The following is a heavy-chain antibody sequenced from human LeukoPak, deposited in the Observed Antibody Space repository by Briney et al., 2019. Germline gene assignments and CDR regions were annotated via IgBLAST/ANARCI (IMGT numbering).Heavy chain of an antibody. J-gene: IGHJ6*02. CDR3: ARVRSGSSAGNYGMDV. CDR1: GFSFSNAW. D-gene: IGHD1-26*01. Sequence: GGSLRLSCAASGFSFSNAWMNWVRQAPGKGLVWVSRINSDGSSTSYADSVKGRFTISRDNAKNTLYLQMNSLRAEDTAVYYCARVRSGSSAGNYGMDVWGQGTTVTVSS. V-gene: IGHV3-74*01. CDR2: INSDGSST.